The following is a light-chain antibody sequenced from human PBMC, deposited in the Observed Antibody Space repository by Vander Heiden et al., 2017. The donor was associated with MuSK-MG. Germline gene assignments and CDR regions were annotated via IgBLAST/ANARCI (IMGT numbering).Light chain of an antibody. Sequence: QSALTPPPSVSGSPGQSVTISCSGTSSDVGGYNSVSWYQQHPGEAPKVMIYDVNKRPSGIPDRFSGSKSGNTASLTISGLQAADEADYYCCSYAGTYTYVFGGGTKVTVL. CDR2: DVN. J-gene: IGLJ1*01. CDR3: CSYAGTYTYV. V-gene: IGLV2-11*01. CDR1: SSDVGGYNS.